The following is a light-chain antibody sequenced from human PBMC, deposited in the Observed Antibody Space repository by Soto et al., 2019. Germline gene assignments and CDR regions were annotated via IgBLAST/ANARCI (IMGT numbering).Light chain of an antibody. CDR1: TTDIGGYNY. V-gene: IGLV2-14*01. CDR2: EVS. J-gene: IGLJ1*01. CDR3: SSYTTTSTYV. Sequence: QSALAQPASVSGSPGQSITISCTGTTTDIGGYNYVSWYQQHPGEAPKLMIYEVSNRPSGVSNRFSGSKSGDTASLTISGLQAEDEADYYCSSYTTTSTYVFGTGTKVTVL.